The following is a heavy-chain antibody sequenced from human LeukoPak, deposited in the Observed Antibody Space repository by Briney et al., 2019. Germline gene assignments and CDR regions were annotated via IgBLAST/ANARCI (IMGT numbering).Heavy chain of an antibody. Sequence: ASVKVSCKASGYTFTSYDINWVRQATGQGLEWMGWMNPNSGNTGYAQKFQGRVTMTRNTSISTAYMELSSLRSEDTAVYYCAREGCSSTNCHVLGGDNWFDPWGQGTLVTVSS. D-gene: IGHD2-2*01. CDR3: AREGCSSTNCHVLGGDNWFDP. CDR1: GYTFTSYD. CDR2: MNPNSGNT. J-gene: IGHJ5*02. V-gene: IGHV1-8*01.